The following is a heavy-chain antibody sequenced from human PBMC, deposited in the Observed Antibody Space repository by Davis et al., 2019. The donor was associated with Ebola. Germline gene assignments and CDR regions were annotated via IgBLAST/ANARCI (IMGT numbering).Heavy chain of an antibody. J-gene: IGHJ5*02. V-gene: IGHV5-51*01. CDR3: ARQGNSGYYTASVA. CDR2: IYPGDFDT. D-gene: IGHD3-3*01. Sequence: GESLKISCKGSGYSFATHWIGWVRQMPGKALEWMGIIYPGDFDTRYSPSFQGQVTISADKSTSTAYLQWTSLKASDTATYYCARQGNSGYYTASVAWGQGTLVTVSS. CDR1: GYSFATHW.